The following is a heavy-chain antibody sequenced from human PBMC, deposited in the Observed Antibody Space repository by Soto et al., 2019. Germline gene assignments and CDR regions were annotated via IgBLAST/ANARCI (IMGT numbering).Heavy chain of an antibody. CDR3: SAMAGIDY. V-gene: IGHV3-73*02. Sequence: EVQLVESGGGLVQPGGSLKLSCAASGFTFSGFGIHWVRQASGKGLEWVGRIRTKTNNYATAYDASVKGRFTISRDDSKNMAYLQMNSLKTEDMAVYYCSAMAGIDYWGQGTLVTVSS. CDR2: IRTKTNNYAT. J-gene: IGHJ4*02. CDR1: GFTFSGFG. D-gene: IGHD6-19*01.